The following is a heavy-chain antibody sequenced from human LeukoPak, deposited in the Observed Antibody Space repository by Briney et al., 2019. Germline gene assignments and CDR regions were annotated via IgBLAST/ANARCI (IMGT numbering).Heavy chain of an antibody. J-gene: IGHJ4*02. Sequence: GGSLTLSCAASGFTFSSYGMHWVRQAPGKGLEWVAVISYDGSNKYYADSVKGRFTISRDNSKNTLYLQMNSLKIEDTAVYYCTTDRGIAHLPLFDYWGQGTLVTVSS. CDR3: TTDRGIAHLPLFDY. CDR2: ISYDGSNK. CDR1: GFTFSSYG. D-gene: IGHD6-13*01. V-gene: IGHV3-30*03.